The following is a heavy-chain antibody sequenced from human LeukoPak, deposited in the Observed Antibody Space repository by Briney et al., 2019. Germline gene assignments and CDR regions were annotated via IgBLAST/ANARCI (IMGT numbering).Heavy chain of an antibody. Sequence: PGGSLRLSCAASGFTFSSYGMHWVRQAPGKGLEWVAFIRYDGSNKYYADSVKGRFTISRDNSKNTLYLQMNSLRAEDTAVYYCAKSRHYYDSSGYYGGFDYWGQGTLVTVSS. V-gene: IGHV3-30*02. D-gene: IGHD3-22*01. J-gene: IGHJ4*02. CDR2: IRYDGSNK. CDR3: AKSRHYYDSSGYYGGFDY. CDR1: GFTFSSYG.